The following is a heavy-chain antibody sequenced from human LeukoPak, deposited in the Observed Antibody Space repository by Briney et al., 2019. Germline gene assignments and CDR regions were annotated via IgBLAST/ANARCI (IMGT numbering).Heavy chain of an antibody. Sequence: GASVKVSCKASVYSFPSYGISWVRQAPGQGVEWMGWICVDNGNKNYAQKLQGRATMTTDTSTRTAYMELRRLRSDDTAVYYCARVAAIVGVPAVENWGQGTLVTVSS. CDR2: ICVDNGNK. CDR3: ARVAAIVGVPAVEN. V-gene: IGHV1-18*01. D-gene: IGHD2-2*01. J-gene: IGHJ4*02. CDR1: VYSFPSYG.